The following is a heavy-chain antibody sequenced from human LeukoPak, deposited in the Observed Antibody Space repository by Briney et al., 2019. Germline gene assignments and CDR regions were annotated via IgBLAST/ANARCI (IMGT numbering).Heavy chain of an antibody. D-gene: IGHD1-26*01. CDR3: ASLYSGSYWGGDY. J-gene: IGHJ4*02. Sequence: PGGSLRLSCAAAGFTFSSYEMNWVRQAPGKGLEGVSYISSSGSTIYYADSVKGRFTISRDNAKNSLYLQMNSLRAEDTAVYYCASLYSGSYWGGDYWGQGTLVTVSS. CDR2: ISSSGSTI. V-gene: IGHV3-48*03. CDR1: GFTFSSYE.